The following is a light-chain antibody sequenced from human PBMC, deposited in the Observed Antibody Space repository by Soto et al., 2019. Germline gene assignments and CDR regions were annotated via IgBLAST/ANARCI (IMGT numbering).Light chain of an antibody. CDR2: PAS. Sequence: DIQMTQSPSSPSASVGDRVTITCRASQSISSYLNWYQQKPGKATKLLIYPASSLQRGIPSMFRGSGSGTDFTLTISSLQPEDVATYYCEQSYSTPYSFGQGTKLEIK. CDR1: QSISSY. CDR3: EQSYSTPYS. J-gene: IGKJ2*03. V-gene: IGKV1-39*01.